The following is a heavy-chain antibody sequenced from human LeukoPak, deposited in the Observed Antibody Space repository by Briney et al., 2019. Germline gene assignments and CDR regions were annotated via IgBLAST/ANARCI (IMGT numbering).Heavy chain of an antibody. CDR2: IKQDGSEK. Sequence: GGSLRLSCAASGFTFSSYWMSWVRQAPAKGLEWVANIKQDGSEKYVDSVKGRFTISRDNAKNSLYLQMRSLRAEDTAVYYCARRGIISGWYWAYYFDYWGQGNLVTVSS. J-gene: IGHJ4*02. CDR3: ARRGIISGWYWAYYFDY. V-gene: IGHV3-7*01. D-gene: IGHD6-19*01. CDR1: GFTFSSYW.